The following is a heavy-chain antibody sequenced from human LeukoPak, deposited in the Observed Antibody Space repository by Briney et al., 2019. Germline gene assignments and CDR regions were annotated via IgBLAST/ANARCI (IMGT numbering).Heavy chain of an antibody. Sequence: SETLSLTCAVYGGSFSGYYWSWIRQPPGKGLEWIGEINHSGSTNYNPSLKSPVTISVDTSKNQFSLKLSSVTAADTAVYYCARGYDFWSGYYPLSYMDVWGKGTTVTVSS. CDR2: INHSGST. CDR3: ARGYDFWSGYYPLSYMDV. CDR1: GGSFSGYY. D-gene: IGHD3-3*01. V-gene: IGHV4-34*01. J-gene: IGHJ6*03.